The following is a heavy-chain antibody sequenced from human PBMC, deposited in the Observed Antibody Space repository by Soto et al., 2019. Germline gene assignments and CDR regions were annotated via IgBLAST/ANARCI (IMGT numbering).Heavy chain of an antibody. Sequence: SVKVSCKASGGTFSSYAISWVRQAPGQGLEWMGGIIPIFGTANYAQKFQGRVTITADESTSTAYMELSSLRSEDTAVYYCARAGYYYDSSGYRGTYYYYYYGMDGWGQGTTVTVSS. CDR2: IIPIFGTA. J-gene: IGHJ6*02. D-gene: IGHD3-22*01. CDR1: GGTFSSYA. V-gene: IGHV1-69*13. CDR3: ARAGYYYDSSGYRGTYYYYYYGMDG.